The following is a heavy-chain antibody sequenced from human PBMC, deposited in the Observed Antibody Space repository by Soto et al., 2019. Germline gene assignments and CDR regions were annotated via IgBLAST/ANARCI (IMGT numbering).Heavy chain of an antibody. V-gene: IGHV3-7*05. CDR2: INRDGSKK. Sequence: EVHLEESGGDLVQPGGSLRLSCAASGFTLSASWMTWVREAPGKGLEWVANINRDGSKKSYLDSVRGRFTISRDNVGNSLYLQMNSLRADDTALYYCARDVSPGSSSLYLDAFDIWGQGTMVTVSS. CDR3: ARDVSPGSSSLYLDAFDI. J-gene: IGHJ3*02. CDR1: GFTLSASW. D-gene: IGHD6-13*01.